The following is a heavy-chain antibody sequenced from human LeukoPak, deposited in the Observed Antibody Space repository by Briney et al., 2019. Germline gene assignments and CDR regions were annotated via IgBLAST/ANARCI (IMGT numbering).Heavy chain of an antibody. D-gene: IGHD2-15*01. CDR3: ASQYCSGGSCSDFDY. Sequence: SETLSLTCTVSGGSVSSGGYYWSWIRQPPGKGLEWIGEIKHTGSTNYNPSLKSRVTISVDTSKIQFSLRLSSVTAADTAVYYCASQYCSGGSCSDFDYWGQGTLVTVSS. V-gene: IGHV4-61*08. J-gene: IGHJ4*02. CDR1: GGSVSSGGYY. CDR2: IKHTGST.